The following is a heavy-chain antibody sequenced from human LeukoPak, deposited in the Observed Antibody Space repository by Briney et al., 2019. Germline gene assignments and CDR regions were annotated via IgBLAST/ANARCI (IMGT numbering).Heavy chain of an antibody. V-gene: IGHV4-34*01. D-gene: IGHD2-15*01. J-gene: IGHJ4*02. CDR2: INHSGST. Sequence: PPETLSLTCAVYGGSFSGYYWSWIRQPPGKGLEWIGEINHSGSTNYNPSLKSRVTISVDTSKNQFSLKLSSVTAADTAVYYCARAPRSGRDYWGQGTLVTVSS. CDR1: GGSFSGYY. CDR3: ARAPRSGRDY.